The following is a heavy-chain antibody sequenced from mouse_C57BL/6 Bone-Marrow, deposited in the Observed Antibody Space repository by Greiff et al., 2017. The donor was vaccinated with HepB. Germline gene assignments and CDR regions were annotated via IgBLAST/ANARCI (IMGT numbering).Heavy chain of an antibody. V-gene: IGHV1-22*01. CDR1: GYTFTDYN. J-gene: IGHJ2*01. CDR2: INPNNGGT. CDR3: ARNDYGSSFPYYFDY. Sequence: EVQLQESGPELVKPGASVKMSCKASGYTFTDYNMHWVKQSHGKSLEWIGYINPNNGGTSYNQKFKGKATLTVNKSSSTAYMELRSLTSEDSAVYYCARNDYGSSFPYYFDYWGQGTTLTVSS. D-gene: IGHD1-1*01.